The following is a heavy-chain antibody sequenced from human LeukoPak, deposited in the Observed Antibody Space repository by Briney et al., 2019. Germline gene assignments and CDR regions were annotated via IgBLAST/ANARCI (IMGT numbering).Heavy chain of an antibody. V-gene: IGHV3-7*05. Sequence: PGGSLRLSCVAAGFTFSNYWMTWVRQAPGKGLEWVANIKQDGSEKYFVDSVRGRFTISRDNAKDSLYLQMNSLRAEDTAVYYCVRGSSGTVVQGVAWAWFDPWGQGALVTVSS. CDR2: IKQDGSEK. D-gene: IGHD3-10*01. CDR1: GFTFSNYW. CDR3: VRGSSGTVVQGVAWAWFDP. J-gene: IGHJ5*02.